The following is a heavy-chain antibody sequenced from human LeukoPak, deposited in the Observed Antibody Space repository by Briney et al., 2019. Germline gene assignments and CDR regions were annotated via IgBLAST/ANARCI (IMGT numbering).Heavy chain of an antibody. Sequence: ASVKVSCKASGYTFTRYRMNWVRQAPGQGLEWMGWINTNTGSPMYAQGFTGRFVFSLDTSVSTAYLQISSLQDEDTAVYYCATGGGSYRNDAFDIWGQGTMDSVSS. CDR1: GYTFTRYR. CDR2: INTNTGSP. CDR3: ATGGGSYRNDAFDI. V-gene: IGHV7-4-1*02. D-gene: IGHD1-26*01. J-gene: IGHJ3*02.